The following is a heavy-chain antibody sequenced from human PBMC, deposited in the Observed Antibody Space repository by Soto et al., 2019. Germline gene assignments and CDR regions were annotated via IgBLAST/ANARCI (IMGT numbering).Heavy chain of an antibody. V-gene: IGHV3-33*08. CDR2: IWYDGSNK. D-gene: IGHD1-26*01. CDR3: ARAQYTGSYFDACDV. Sequence: VGSLRLSCAASGFTFSSYGMHWVRQAPGKGLDWVAVIWYDGSNKYYAESVKGRFTISRDNSKNTLYVQMNSLTVEDTAVYYCARAQYTGSYFDACDVWGQGTMVTVSS. J-gene: IGHJ3*01. CDR1: GFTFSSYG.